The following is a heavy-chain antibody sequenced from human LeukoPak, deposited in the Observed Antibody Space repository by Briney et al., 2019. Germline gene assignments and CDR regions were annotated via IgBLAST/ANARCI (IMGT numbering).Heavy chain of an antibody. J-gene: IGHJ4*02. CDR1: GYTFTGYY. CDR2: INPNSGGT. Sequence: ASVKVSCKASGYTFTGYYMHWVRQAPGQGLEWMGRINPNSGGTNYAQKFQGRVTMTRDTSISTAYMELSRLRSDDTAVYYCAKAPYDTSGFSSPNYFDYWGQGTLVTVSS. D-gene: IGHD3-22*01. CDR3: AKAPYDTSGFSSPNYFDY. V-gene: IGHV1-2*06.